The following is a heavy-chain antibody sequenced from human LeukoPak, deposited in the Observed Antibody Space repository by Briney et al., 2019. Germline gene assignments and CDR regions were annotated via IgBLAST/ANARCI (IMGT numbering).Heavy chain of an antibody. CDR2: IYYTGTT. D-gene: IGHD3-22*01. Sequence: PSETLSLTCTVSGGSISSYHWSWIRQPPGKGLEWIGYIYYTGTTKTNPSLKSRVSMSVDASGSQLSLRLSSVSAADTAVYYCARYDRSGYSLELWGQGALVTVSS. CDR3: ARYDRSGYSLEL. V-gene: IGHV4-59*01. CDR1: GGSISSYH. J-gene: IGHJ4*02.